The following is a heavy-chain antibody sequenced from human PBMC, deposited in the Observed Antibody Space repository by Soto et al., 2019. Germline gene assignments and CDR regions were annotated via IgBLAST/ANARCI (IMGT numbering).Heavy chain of an antibody. CDR3: AREGRAAREDAPTFIDY. CDR1: GYTFTSYG. CDR2: ICAYNGNT. V-gene: IGHV1-18*04. D-gene: IGHD6-6*01. Sequence: QVQLVQSGAEVKKPGASVKVSCKASGYTFTSYGISWVRQAPGQGLEWMGWICAYNGNTNYAQKLQDRVTMTTDTSTSTAYMELRSLRSDDTAVYYWAREGRAAREDAPTFIDYCGQGTLVTVSS. J-gene: IGHJ4*02.